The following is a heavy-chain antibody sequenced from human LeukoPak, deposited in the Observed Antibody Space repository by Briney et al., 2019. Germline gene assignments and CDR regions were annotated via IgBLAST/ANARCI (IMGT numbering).Heavy chain of an antibody. J-gene: IGHJ4*02. CDR3: ARSYGSGGSVDY. V-gene: IGHV4-38-2*02. D-gene: IGHD3-10*01. CDR1: GYSISSGYY. Sequence: SETLSLTCTVSGYSISSGYYWGWIRQPPGKGLEWIGYIYYSGSTNYNPSLKSRVTISVDTSKNQFSLKLSSVTAADTAVCYCARSYGSGGSVDYWGQGTLVTVSS. CDR2: IYYSGST.